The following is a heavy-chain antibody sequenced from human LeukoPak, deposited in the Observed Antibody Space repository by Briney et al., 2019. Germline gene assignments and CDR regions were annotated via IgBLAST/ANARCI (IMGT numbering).Heavy chain of an antibody. Sequence: SETLSLTCTVSGGSISSYYWSWIRQPPGKGLEWIGYIYYSGSTNYNPSLKSRVTISVDTSKNQFSLKLSSVTAADTAVYYCARDLASGWSNYFDYWGQGTLVTVSS. J-gene: IGHJ4*02. CDR2: IYYSGST. CDR3: ARDLASGWSNYFDY. V-gene: IGHV4-59*01. CDR1: GGSISSYY. D-gene: IGHD6-19*01.